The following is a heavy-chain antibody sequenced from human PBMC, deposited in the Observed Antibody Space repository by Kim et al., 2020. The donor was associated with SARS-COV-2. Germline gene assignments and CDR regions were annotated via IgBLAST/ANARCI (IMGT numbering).Heavy chain of an antibody. CDR2: IYYSGST. J-gene: IGHJ6*02. CDR1: GGSISSGGYY. V-gene: IGHV4-31*03. D-gene: IGHD2-2*01. Sequence: SETLSLTCTVSGGSISSGGYYWSWIRQHPGKGLEWIGYIYYSGSTYYNPSLKSRVTISVDTSKNQFSLKLSSVTAADTAVYYCARGRFQYQTSYYYYYYGMDVWGQGTTVTVSS. CDR3: ARGRFQYQTSYYYYYYGMDV.